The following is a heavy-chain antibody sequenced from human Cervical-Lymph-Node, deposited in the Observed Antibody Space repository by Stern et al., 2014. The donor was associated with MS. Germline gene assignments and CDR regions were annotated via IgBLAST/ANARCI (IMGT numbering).Heavy chain of an antibody. V-gene: IGHV1-46*03. Sequence: QVQLVQSGAEVKKPGASVKVSCKASGYTFTSHYMHWVRQAPGQGLEWVGIINPSGGSTSDAQEITGKGTMTMAPSQCADYLELSSLRSEDTDVYYCARAAGYCSGGSCFDYWGHGTLATVSS. CDR1: GYTFTSHY. J-gene: IGHJ4*01. CDR3: ARAAGYCSGGSCFDY. D-gene: IGHD2-15*01. CDR2: INPSGGST.